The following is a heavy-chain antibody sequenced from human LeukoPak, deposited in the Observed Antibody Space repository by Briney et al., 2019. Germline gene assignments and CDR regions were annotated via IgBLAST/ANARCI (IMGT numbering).Heavy chain of an antibody. CDR3: ARGGSGYDYYPDY. V-gene: IGHV1-8*03. CDR1: GYTFTGYD. D-gene: IGHD5-12*01. Sequence: ASVKVSCKASGYTFTGYDTNWVRQATGQGLEWMGWMNSNSGNTGHAQQFQGRVTFTRNNSISTAYMELSSLRSEDTAVYYCARGGSGYDYYPDYWGQGTLVTVYS. J-gene: IGHJ4*02. CDR2: MNSNSGNT.